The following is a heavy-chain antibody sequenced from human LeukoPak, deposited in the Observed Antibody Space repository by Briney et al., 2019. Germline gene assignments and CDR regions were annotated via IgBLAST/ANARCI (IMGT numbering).Heavy chain of an antibody. CDR2: SHFSGSS. CDR1: GGSISSSDYY. CDR3: ARRRKDLNWFDP. J-gene: IGHJ5*02. Sequence: PSETLSLTCTVSGGSISSSDYYWGWFRQPPGRGLEWIGASHFSGSSYYNASLQSRATVSVDTSKNQFSLKVTSVTAADTAVYPCARRRKDLNWFDPWGQGTLVTVSS. V-gene: IGHV4-39*01.